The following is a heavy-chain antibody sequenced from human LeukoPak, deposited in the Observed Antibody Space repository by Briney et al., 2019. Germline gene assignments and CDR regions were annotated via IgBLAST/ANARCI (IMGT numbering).Heavy chain of an antibody. CDR3: AKGNWFDP. CDR2: ISGSGDNT. V-gene: IGHV3-23*01. CDR1: GFTFSSYA. J-gene: IGHJ5*02. Sequence: GGSLRLSCAASGFTFSSYAMSWVRQVPGKGLEWVSVISGSGDNTYYADSVKGRFTISRDNSKNMLYLQMNSLRAEDTAVYYCAKGNWFDPWGQGTLVTVSS.